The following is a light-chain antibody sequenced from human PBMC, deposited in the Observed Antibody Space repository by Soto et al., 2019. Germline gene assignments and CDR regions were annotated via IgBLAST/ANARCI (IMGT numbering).Light chain of an antibody. J-gene: IGLJ7*01. CDR1: SSDVGGYNS. CDR3: SSYAGNNILV. CDR2: DVN. V-gene: IGLV2-8*01. Sequence: QPVLTQPPSASGSPGQSVAISCTGTSSDVGGYNSVSWYQQHPGKAPKVLIYDVNKRPSGVPDRFSGSKSGNTASLTVSGLQPEDEADYYCSSYAGNNILVFGGGTQLTVL.